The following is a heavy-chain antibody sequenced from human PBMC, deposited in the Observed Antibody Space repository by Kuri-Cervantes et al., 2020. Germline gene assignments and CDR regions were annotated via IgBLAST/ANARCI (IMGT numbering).Heavy chain of an antibody. J-gene: IGHJ3*02. CDR1: GFTFSSYS. CDR3: AREASWYYAFDI. CDR2: ISSSSSYI. V-gene: IGHV3-21*01. Sequence: GESLKISCAASGFTFSSYSMNWVRQAPGKGLEWVSSISSSSSYIYYADSVKGRFTISRDNAKNSLYLQMNSLRAEDTAVYYCAREASWYYAFDIWGQGTMVT. D-gene: IGHD6-13*01.